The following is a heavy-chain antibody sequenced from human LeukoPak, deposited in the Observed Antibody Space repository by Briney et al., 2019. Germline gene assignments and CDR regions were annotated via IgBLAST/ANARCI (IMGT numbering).Heavy chain of an antibody. CDR3: AKGKAHDNLDWFDP. D-gene: IGHD1-14*01. CDR2: IVGSGAGT. Sequence: GGSLRLSCEASGFTFSNYAMTWVRQAPGKGLEWVSSIVGSGAGTFYADSVKGRFTISRDNSKSTMYLQMNSLRADDTAVYYCAKGKAHDNLDWFDPWGQGNLVTVSS. V-gene: IGHV3-23*01. J-gene: IGHJ5*02. CDR1: GFTFSNYA.